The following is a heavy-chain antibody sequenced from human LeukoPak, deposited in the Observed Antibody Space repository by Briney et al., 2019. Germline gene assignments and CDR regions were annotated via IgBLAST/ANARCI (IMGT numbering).Heavy chain of an antibody. CDR1: GGSISSGGYY. V-gene: IGHV4-31*03. D-gene: IGHD5-18*01. J-gene: IGHJ4*02. CDR3: AARGVDTAMYAFDY. Sequence: PSETLSLTCTVSGGSISSGGYYWSWIRQHPGKGLEWIGYIYYSGSTYYNPSLKSRVTISVDTSKNQFSLKLSSVTAADTAVYYCAARGVDTAMYAFDYWGQGTLVTVSS. CDR2: IYYSGST.